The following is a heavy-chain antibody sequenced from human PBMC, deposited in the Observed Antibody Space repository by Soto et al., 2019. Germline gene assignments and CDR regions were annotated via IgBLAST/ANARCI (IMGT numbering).Heavy chain of an antibody. CDR2: IIPILGIA. CDR3: ARGNGVMATIYPLYYSDY. J-gene: IGHJ4*02. CDR1: GGTFSSYT. V-gene: IGHV1-69*02. D-gene: IGHD3-3*01. Sequence: QVQLVQSGAEVKKPGSSVKVSCKASGGTFSSYTISWLRQAPGQGLEWRGRIIPILGIANYAQKFQGRVTITADKSTSTADRELSSLRYEDTTVYYCARGNGVMATIYPLYYSDYWGQGTLVTVSS.